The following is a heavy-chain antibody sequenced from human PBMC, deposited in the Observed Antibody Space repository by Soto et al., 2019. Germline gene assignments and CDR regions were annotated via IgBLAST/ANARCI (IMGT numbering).Heavy chain of an antibody. CDR2: IKQDGSEK. V-gene: IGHV3-7*05. Sequence: GGSLRLSCAASGFTFSSYWMSWVRQAPGKGLEWVANIKQDGSEKYYVDSVKGRFTICRDNAKNSLYLQMNSLRAEDTAVYYCARDRHRYSSGWPYYYYGMDVWGQGTTVTVSS. CDR1: GFTFSSYW. CDR3: ARDRHRYSSGWPYYYYGMDV. J-gene: IGHJ6*02. D-gene: IGHD6-19*01.